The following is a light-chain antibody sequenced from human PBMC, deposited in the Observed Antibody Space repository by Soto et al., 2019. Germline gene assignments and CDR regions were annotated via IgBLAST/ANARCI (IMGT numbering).Light chain of an antibody. CDR2: AAS. J-gene: IGKJ1*01. Sequence: DFQMTHSPSSLSASVGDRVTITCRASQGISSYLAWYQQKPGKVPRLLIYAASTLQSGVPSRFSGSGSGTDFTLTISSLQPEDVATYYCQKYNSAPRTFGQGTKVEIK. CDR1: QGISSY. V-gene: IGKV1-27*01. CDR3: QKYNSAPRT.